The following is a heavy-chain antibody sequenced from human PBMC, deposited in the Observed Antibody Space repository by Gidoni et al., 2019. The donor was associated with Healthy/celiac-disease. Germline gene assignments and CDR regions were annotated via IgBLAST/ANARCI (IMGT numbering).Heavy chain of an antibody. CDR3: ARASPEWDGSSLFDY. CDR1: GGSISSYY. CDR2: IYYSGST. J-gene: IGHJ4*02. Sequence: QVQLQESGPGLVKPSETLSITCTVPGGSISSYYWSWIRQPPGKGLEWIGYIYYSGSTNYNPSLKSRVTISVDTSKNQFSLKLSSVTAADTAVYYCARASPEWDGSSLFDYWGQGTLVTVSS. D-gene: IGHD6-6*01. V-gene: IGHV4-59*01.